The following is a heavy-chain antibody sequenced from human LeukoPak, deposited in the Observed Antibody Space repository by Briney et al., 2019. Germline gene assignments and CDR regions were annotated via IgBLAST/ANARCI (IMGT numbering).Heavy chain of an antibody. V-gene: IGHV4-59*01. CDR3: ARGFYYFDY. D-gene: IGHD2/OR15-2a*01. J-gene: IGHJ4*02. CDR2: IYYSGST. Sequence: SETLSLTCTVSGGSISSYYWSWIRQPPGKGLEWIGYIYYSGSTNYNPSLKSRVIISVDTSKTKFSVKLSSVTAADTAVYSCARGFYYFDYWGQGTLVTVSS. CDR1: GGSISSYY.